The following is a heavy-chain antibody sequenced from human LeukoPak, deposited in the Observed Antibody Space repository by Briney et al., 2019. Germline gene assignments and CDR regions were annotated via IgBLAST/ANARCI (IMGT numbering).Heavy chain of an antibody. CDR2: INSVGSST. CDR3: ARERTSGWDAFDT. CDR1: GFTFSSFW. Sequence: GGSLRLSCAASGFTFSSFWMHWVRQAPGKGLVWVSRINSVGSSTSYADSVKGRFTISRGNAKNTLYLQMNSLRAEDTAVYYCARERTSGWDAFDTWGQGTLVTVSS. J-gene: IGHJ5*02. V-gene: IGHV3-74*01. D-gene: IGHD6-19*01.